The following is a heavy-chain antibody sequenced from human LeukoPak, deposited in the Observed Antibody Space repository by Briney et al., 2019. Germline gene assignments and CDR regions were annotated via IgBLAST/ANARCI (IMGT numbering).Heavy chain of an antibody. V-gene: IGHV1-18*01. CDR1: GYTFTSYG. CDR2: ISAYNGNT. D-gene: IGHD3-10*01. Sequence: GASVKVSCKASGYTFTSYGISWVRQAPGQGLEWMGWISAYNGNTNYAQKLQGRVTMTTDTSTSTAYMELRSLRSGDTAVYYCARDLLWFGEKPDAFDIWGQGTMVTVSS. CDR3: ARDLLWFGEKPDAFDI. J-gene: IGHJ3*02.